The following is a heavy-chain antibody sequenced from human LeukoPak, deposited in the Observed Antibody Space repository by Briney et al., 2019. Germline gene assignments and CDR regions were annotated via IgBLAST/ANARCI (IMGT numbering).Heavy chain of an antibody. CDR2: ISYDGSNE. V-gene: IGHV3-30*18. CDR1: GFTFRTYG. Sequence: GRSLRLSCVASGFTFRTYGTNWVRQAPGKGLEWVAIISYDGSNEDYADSVKGRFTISRDNSKNTLYLQMSSLRAEDTAVYYCVKGLVLRYFDWFGYFQHWDQGTLVTVSS. J-gene: IGHJ1*01. D-gene: IGHD3-9*01. CDR3: VKGLVLRYFDWFGYFQH.